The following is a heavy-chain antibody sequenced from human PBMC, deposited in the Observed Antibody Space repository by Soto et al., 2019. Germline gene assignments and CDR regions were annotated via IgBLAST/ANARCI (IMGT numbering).Heavy chain of an antibody. J-gene: IGHJ6*02. V-gene: IGHV1-18*01. CDR3: ARKDIVVVPAAIQGMGGYYSGMDV. Sequence: ASVKVSCKASGYTFTSYGISWVRQAPGQGLEWMGWISAYNGNTNYAQKLQGRVTMTTDTSTSTAYMELRSLRSDDTAVYYCARKDIVVVPAAIQGMGGYYSGMDVWGQGTTVTVSS. CDR2: ISAYNGNT. D-gene: IGHD2-2*02. CDR1: GYTFTSYG.